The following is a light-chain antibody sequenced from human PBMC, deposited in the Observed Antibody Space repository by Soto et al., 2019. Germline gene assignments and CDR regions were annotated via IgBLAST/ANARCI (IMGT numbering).Light chain of an antibody. V-gene: IGKV3-20*01. J-gene: IGKJ3*01. CDR1: QTLSINS. CDR2: AAS. CDR3: QQYDGAPLT. Sequence: EIVLTQSPDTLSLSPGERATLFCRASQTLSINSLAWYQQKPGQAPRLLIYAASTRHTGIPDRFNGSGSGTDFALNINKPEPEDFAVYFCQQYDGAPLTFGPGTKVDVK.